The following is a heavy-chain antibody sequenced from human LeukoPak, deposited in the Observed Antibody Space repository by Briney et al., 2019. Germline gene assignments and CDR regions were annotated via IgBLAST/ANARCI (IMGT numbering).Heavy chain of an antibody. V-gene: IGHV3-72*01. CDR1: GFTFSDHY. Sequence: PGGSLRLSCAASGFTFSDHYMDWVRQAPGKGLEWVGRTRNKANSYTTEYAASVKGRFTISRDDSKNSLYLQMNSLKTEDTAVYYCASYDFWSGAGYWGQGTLVTVSS. D-gene: IGHD3-3*01. J-gene: IGHJ4*02. CDR2: TRNKANSYTT. CDR3: ASYDFWSGAGY.